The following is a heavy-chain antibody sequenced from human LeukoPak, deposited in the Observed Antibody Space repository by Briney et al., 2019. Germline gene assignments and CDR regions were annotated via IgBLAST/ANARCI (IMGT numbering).Heavy chain of an antibody. V-gene: IGHV1-69*13. D-gene: IGHD6-6*01. Sequence: SVKVSCKASGGTFSSYAISWVRQAPGQGLEWMGGIIPIFGTANYAQKFQGRVTITADESTSTAYMELSSLRSEDTAVYYCARGIGEYSSSPYYYYYYMDVWGKGTTVTVSS. CDR2: IIPIFGTA. J-gene: IGHJ6*03. CDR1: GGTFSSYA. CDR3: ARGIGEYSSSPYYYYYYMDV.